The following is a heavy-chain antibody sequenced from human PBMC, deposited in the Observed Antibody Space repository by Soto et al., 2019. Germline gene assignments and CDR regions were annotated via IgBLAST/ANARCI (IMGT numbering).Heavy chain of an antibody. CDR3: ARDGRGAVGLDV. CDR1: GGSIRSHY. J-gene: IGHJ6*02. V-gene: IGHV4-59*11. Sequence: PSETLSLTCTVSGGSIRSHYWSWVRQAPGKGLEWIGCIYYRGNTFYNPSLKSRGTISVDTSNNQSSLKLDSVTPADTDVYYCARDGRGAVGLDVWGPGTTLTVSS. D-gene: IGHD3-10*01. CDR2: IYYRGNT.